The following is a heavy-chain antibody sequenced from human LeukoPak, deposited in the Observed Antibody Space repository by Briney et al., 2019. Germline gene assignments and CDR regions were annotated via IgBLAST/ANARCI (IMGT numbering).Heavy chain of an antibody. CDR2: IYHSGST. V-gene: IGHV4-4*02. CDR1: GGPLSSHY. CDR3: ARETRNIVATSLDY. J-gene: IGHJ4*02. Sequence: SETLSLTCTVSGGPLSSHYWNWVRQPPGKGLEWIGEIYHSGSTNYNPSLKSRVTISVDKSKNQFSLKLSSVTAADTAVYYCARETRNIVATSLDYWGQGTLVTVSS. D-gene: IGHD5-12*01.